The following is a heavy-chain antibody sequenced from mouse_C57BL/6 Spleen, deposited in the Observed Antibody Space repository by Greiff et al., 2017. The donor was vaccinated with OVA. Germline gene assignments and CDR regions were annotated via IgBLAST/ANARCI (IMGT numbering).Heavy chain of an antibody. CDR3: ARRSYDCYYDYAMDY. J-gene: IGHJ4*01. CDR1: GFTFSSYG. D-gene: IGHD2-3*01. V-gene: IGHV5-6*02. CDR2: ISSGGSYN. Sequence: RVESGGDLVKPGGSLKLSCAASGFTFSSYGMSWVRQTPDKRLEWVATISSGGSYNYYPDSVKGRFTISRDNAKNTLYLQMRSLKTEDTAMDYCARRSYDCYYDYAMDYWGQGTSVTVSS.